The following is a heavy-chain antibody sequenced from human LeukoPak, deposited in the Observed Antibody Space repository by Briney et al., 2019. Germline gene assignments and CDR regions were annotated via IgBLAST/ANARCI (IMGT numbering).Heavy chain of an antibody. D-gene: IGHD3-10*02. Sequence: GGSLRLSCAASGFPFSSYEMNWVRQAPGKGLDWVSYISSSGSTIYYADSVKGRFTISRDNAKNSLYPQMNSLRAEDTAVYYCAELGITMIGGVWGKGTTVTISS. V-gene: IGHV3-48*03. CDR1: GFPFSSYE. J-gene: IGHJ6*04. CDR2: ISSSGSTI. CDR3: AELGITMIGGV.